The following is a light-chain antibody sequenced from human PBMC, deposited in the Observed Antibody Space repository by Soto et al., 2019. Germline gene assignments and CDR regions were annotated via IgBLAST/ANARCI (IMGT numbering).Light chain of an antibody. CDR1: SSDVGAYNY. J-gene: IGLJ2*01. Sequence: QSALTQPASVSGSPGQSISISCTGTSSDVGAYNYLSWYQHHPGKAPKLIIYDVSNRPSGVSNRFSGSKSGNTASLTISGLQAEDEADYSCSSYTGTSTLVFGGGTKLTVL. CDR2: DVS. CDR3: SSYTGTSTLV. V-gene: IGLV2-14*03.